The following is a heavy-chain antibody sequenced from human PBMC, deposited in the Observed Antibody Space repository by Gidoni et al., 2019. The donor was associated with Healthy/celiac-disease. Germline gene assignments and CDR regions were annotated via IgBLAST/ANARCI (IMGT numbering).Heavy chain of an antibody. V-gene: IGHV3-23*01. CDR2: IRGRGGST. D-gene: IGHD2-15*01. CDR1: GFPFSSHA. Sequence: EVQLLESGGGLVQPGGSLRLSCAASGFPFSSHAMSWVRPARGRALEWVSAIRGRGGSTYYADSVKGRFTISRDNSKNTLYLKMNSLRAEDTAVYYCAKHRLSSCSGGSCYASDYWGQGTLVTVSS. CDR3: AKHRLSSCSGGSCYASDY. J-gene: IGHJ4*02.